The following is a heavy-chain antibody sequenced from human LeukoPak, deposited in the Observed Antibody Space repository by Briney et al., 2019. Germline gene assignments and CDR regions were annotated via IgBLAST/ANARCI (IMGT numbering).Heavy chain of an antibody. CDR2: LYIGGNT. J-gene: IGHJ4*02. D-gene: IGHD3-10*01. V-gene: IGHV3-53*01. Sequence: HPGGSLRLSCAASGLTVNNNYMNWVRQAPGKGLEWVSALYIGGNTYYADSVRGRFTISRDNSKNTLYLQMNSLRGEDTAIYYCAKVPMVRGIIPQNFDYWGQGTLVTVSS. CDR3: AKVPMVRGIIPQNFDY. CDR1: GLTVNNNY.